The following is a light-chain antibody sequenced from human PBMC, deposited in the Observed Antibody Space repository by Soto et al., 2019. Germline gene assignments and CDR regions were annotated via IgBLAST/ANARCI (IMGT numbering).Light chain of an antibody. CDR2: DTS. V-gene: IGKV3-11*01. Sequence: EIVLTQAPATLASSPGERSTLSCRASQTVSSKLAWYQHKPGQAPRLLIYDTSNRAGGIPARFSGSGSGTDFTLTISSLEPEDFAVYYCHQRQSWPRKLGQGTKVDIK. CDR1: QTVSSK. CDR3: HQRQSWPRK. J-gene: IGKJ1*01.